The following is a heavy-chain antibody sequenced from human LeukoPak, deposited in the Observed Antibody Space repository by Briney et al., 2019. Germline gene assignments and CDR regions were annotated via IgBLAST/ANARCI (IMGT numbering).Heavy chain of an antibody. CDR1: GFTFSSYG. V-gene: IGHV3-30*19. J-gene: IGHJ4*02. CDR3: ARGRQRSGYSYGFDY. Sequence: GGSLRLSCAASGFTFSSYGMHWVRQAPGKGLEWVAVIWYDGSNKYYADSVKGRFTISRDNSKNTLYLQMNSLRAEDTAVYYCARGRQRSGYSYGFDYWGQGTLVTVSS. D-gene: IGHD5-18*01. CDR2: IWYDGSNK.